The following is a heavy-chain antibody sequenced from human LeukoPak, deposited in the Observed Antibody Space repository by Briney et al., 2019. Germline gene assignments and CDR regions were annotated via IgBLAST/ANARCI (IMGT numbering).Heavy chain of an antibody. CDR1: GGSISSGSYY. J-gene: IGHJ6*02. D-gene: IGHD2-2*01. Sequence: PSQTLSLTCTVSGGSISSGSYYWSWIRQPAGKGLEWIGRIYSSGSTNSNPSLKSRVTISVDTSKNQFSLKLSSVTAADTAVYYCARAVGYRKPPNVVVPAAARKTYGMDVWGQGTTVTVSS. V-gene: IGHV4-61*02. CDR3: ARAVGYRKPPNVVVPAAARKTYGMDV. CDR2: IYSSGST.